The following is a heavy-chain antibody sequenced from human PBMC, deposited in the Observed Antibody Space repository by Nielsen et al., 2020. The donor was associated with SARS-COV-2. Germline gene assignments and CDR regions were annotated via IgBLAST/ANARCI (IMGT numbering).Heavy chain of an antibody. CDR1: GFTFSSYA. CDR3: ARAGAGWELLTVDY. V-gene: IGHV3-30-3*01. Sequence: GGSLRLSCAASGFTFSSYAMHWVRQAPGKGLEWVAVISYDGSNKYYADSVKGRFTISRDNSKNTLYLQMNSLRAEDTAVYYCARAGAGWELLTVDYWGQGTLVTVSS. J-gene: IGHJ4*02. D-gene: IGHD1-26*01. CDR2: ISYDGSNK.